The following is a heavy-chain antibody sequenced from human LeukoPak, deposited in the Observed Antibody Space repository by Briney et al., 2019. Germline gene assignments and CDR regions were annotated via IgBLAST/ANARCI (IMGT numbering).Heavy chain of an antibody. D-gene: IGHD3-3*01. J-gene: IGHJ5*02. CDR1: GGSISSYY. V-gene: IGHV4-4*07. Sequence: SETLSLTCTVSGGSISSYYWSWIRQPAGKGLEWIGRIYASGSTNYNPSLKSRVTLSVDTSKNQFSLKLSSVTAADTAVYYCAGQYDFWSGSGQKNWFDPWGQGTLVTVSS. CDR2: IYASGST. CDR3: AGQYDFWSGSGQKNWFDP.